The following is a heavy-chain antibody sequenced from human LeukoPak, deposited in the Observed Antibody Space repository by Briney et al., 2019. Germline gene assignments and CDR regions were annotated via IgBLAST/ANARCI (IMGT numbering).Heavy chain of an antibody. Sequence: ASVKVSCKASGGTFSSYAISWVRQAPGQGLEWMGGIIPIFGTANYAQKFQGRVTITADKSTSTAYMELSSLRSEDTAVYYCAGAAARRQHYYYYMDVWGKGTTVTVSS. CDR3: AGAAARRQHYYYYMDV. CDR2: IIPIFGTA. D-gene: IGHD6-6*01. J-gene: IGHJ6*03. CDR1: GGTFSSYA. V-gene: IGHV1-69*06.